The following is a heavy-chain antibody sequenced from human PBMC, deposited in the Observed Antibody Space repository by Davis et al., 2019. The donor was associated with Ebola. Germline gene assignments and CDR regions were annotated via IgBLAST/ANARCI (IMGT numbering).Heavy chain of an antibody. D-gene: IGHD6-19*01. J-gene: IGHJ4*02. CDR1: GGSFSGYY. CDR3: ARTTRASGWFLDY. CDR2: VFDSGST. V-gene: IGHV4-34*12. Sequence: MPSETLSLTCAVYGGSFSGYYWSWIRQSPGKGLDWIGEVFDSGSTNYNPSLKSRVTLSVDTSKNQFSLKLTSVTAADTAMYYCARTTRASGWFLDYWGQGSLVTVSS.